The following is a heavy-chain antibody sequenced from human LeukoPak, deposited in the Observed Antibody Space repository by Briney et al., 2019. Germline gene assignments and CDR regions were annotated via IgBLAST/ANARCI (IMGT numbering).Heavy chain of an antibody. D-gene: IGHD5-18*01. CDR1: GFTFDDYA. V-gene: IGHV3-9*01. Sequence: PGGSLRLSCAASGFTFDDYAMHWVRQAPGKGLEWVSGISWNSGSIGYADSVKGRFTISRDNAKNSLYLQMNSLRAEDTAVYYCARDLIPPELDTATRDYWGQGTLVTVSS. CDR2: ISWNSGSI. CDR3: ARDLIPPELDTATRDY. J-gene: IGHJ4*02.